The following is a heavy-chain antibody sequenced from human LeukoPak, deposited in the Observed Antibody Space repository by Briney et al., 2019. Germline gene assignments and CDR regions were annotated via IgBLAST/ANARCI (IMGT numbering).Heavy chain of an antibody. Sequence: PSETLSLTCTVSGGSISSYYWSWIREPAGKGLEWIGRINTSGNTHYNPSLKSRITMSVDTSKNQFSLKLSSVTAADTAVYYCAREAYSSGWYGGLKYYYYMDVWGKGTTVTISS. J-gene: IGHJ6*03. CDR3: AREAYSSGWYGGLKYYYYMDV. CDR2: INTSGNT. D-gene: IGHD6-19*01. V-gene: IGHV4-4*07. CDR1: GGSISSYY.